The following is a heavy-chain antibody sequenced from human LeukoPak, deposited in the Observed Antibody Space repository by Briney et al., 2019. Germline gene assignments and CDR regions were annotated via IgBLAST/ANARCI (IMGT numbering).Heavy chain of an antibody. CDR3: ARDDPTLFWSGSPFY. V-gene: IGHV3-7*01. CDR1: GITFSNYA. Sequence: GGSLRLSCVASGITFSNYAVSWVRQAPGKGLEWVANIKQDGSEKYYVDSVKGRFTISRDNAKNSLYLQMNSLRAEDTAVYYCARDDPTLFWSGSPFYWGQGTLVTVSS. J-gene: IGHJ4*02. CDR2: IKQDGSEK. D-gene: IGHD3-3*01.